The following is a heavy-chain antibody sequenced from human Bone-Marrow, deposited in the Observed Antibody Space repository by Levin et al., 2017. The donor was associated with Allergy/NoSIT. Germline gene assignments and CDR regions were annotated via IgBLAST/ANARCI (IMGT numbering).Heavy chain of an antibody. V-gene: IGHV4-34*01. CDR1: GGSLSGYS. CDR2: INYSGSV. D-gene: IGHD1-1*01. J-gene: IGHJ5*02. CDR3: ARTTSRRGRLPSRKYTWFDP. Sequence: PGGSLRLSCAVHGGSLSGYSWTWIRQSPGKGLEWIGEINYSGSVNFNPSLKSRAAMSLDTSKNQFSLTLGSVTAADRAIYYCARTTSRRGRLPSRKYTWFDPWGQGTLVSVSS.